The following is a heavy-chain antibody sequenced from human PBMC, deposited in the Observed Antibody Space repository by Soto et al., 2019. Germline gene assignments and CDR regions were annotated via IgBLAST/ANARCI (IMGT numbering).Heavy chain of an antibody. J-gene: IGHJ4*02. V-gene: IGHV3-53*01. CDR1: GFAVGGFY. CDR3: ARERYSYGFDY. Sequence: EVHLVESGGELIQPGGSLRLSCAASGFAVGGFYMNWVRQAPGKGLEWVSVMFTTGTTYYADSVKGRFTISRDDSKNTLYLQMNSLRAEDTAVYYCARERYSYGFDYWGQGTVVTVSS. D-gene: IGHD5-18*01. CDR2: MFTTGTT.